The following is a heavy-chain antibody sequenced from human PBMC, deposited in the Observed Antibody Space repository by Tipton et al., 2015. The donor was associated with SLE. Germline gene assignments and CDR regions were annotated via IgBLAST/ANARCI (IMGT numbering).Heavy chain of an antibody. CDR1: GFTFSSYG. CDR2: VRYEGGYK. D-gene: IGHD2-2*01. V-gene: IGHV3-30*02. CDR3: AKDAGYSSNWQAFVQH. J-gene: IGHJ1*01. Sequence: SLRLSCAASGFTFSSYGMHWVRQAPGKGLEWVAVVRYEGGYKNYVDSVKGRFTISRDNSRNTVYLEMNSLRSEDTALYYCAKDAGYSSNWQAFVQHWGQGTQVTVSS.